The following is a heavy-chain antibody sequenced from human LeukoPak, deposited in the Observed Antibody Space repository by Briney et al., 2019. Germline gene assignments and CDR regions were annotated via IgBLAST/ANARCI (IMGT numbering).Heavy chain of an antibody. Sequence: ASVKVSGKASGGTFSSHAINWVRQAPGQGLEWMGRIIPILGLRNYAQKFQGRVTISADKSTSTAYMDVTSLRSEDTAVYYCARGRGSRTGSNGDYLDYWGQGTLVTVSS. CDR2: IIPILGLR. D-gene: IGHD1-1*01. CDR1: GGTFSSHA. V-gene: IGHV1-69*04. CDR3: ARGRGSRTGSNGDYLDY. J-gene: IGHJ4*02.